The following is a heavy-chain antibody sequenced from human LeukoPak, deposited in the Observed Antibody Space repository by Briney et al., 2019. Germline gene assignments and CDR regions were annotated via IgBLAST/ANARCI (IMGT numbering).Heavy chain of an antibody. CDR3: ARGGHVVTATQDFDY. Sequence: SETLSLTCTVSGGSISSYYWSWIRQPPGKGLEWTGYIYYSGSTNYNPSLKSRVTISVDTSKNQFSLKLSSVTAADTAVYYCARGGHVVTATQDFDYRGQGTLVTVSS. CDR1: GGSISSYY. V-gene: IGHV4-59*01. D-gene: IGHD2-21*02. CDR2: IYYSGST. J-gene: IGHJ4*02.